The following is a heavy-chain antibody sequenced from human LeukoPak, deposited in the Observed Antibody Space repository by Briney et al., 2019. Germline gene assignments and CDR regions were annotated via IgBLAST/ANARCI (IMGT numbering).Heavy chain of an antibody. J-gene: IGHJ4*02. CDR2: IWPDGSYI. D-gene: IGHD3-16*01. CDR3: ARAVGPFDY. V-gene: IGHV3-33*01. Sequence: PGESLRLSCAASGFTFSTYGIHWVRQAPGRGLERVAAIWPDGSYIYYADSVKGRFTISRDNSKNTVYLQVNTLRDEDTAVYYCARAVGPFDYWGQGTLVTVSS. CDR1: GFTFSTYG.